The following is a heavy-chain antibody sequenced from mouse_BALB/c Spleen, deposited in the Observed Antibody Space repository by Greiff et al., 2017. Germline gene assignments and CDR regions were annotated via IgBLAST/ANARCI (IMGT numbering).Heavy chain of an antibody. D-gene: IGHD1-1*01. CDR2: ISSGGSYT. CDR1: GFTFSSYA. V-gene: IGHV5-9-3*01. J-gene: IGHJ1*01. CDR3: ARGLLLRQEGYFDV. Sequence: EVQLQESGGGLVKPGGSLKLSCAASGFTFSSYAMSWVRQTPEKRLEWVATISSGGSYTYYPDSVKGRFTISRDNAKNTLYLQMSSLRSEDTAMYYCARGLLLRQEGYFDVWGAGTTVTVSS.